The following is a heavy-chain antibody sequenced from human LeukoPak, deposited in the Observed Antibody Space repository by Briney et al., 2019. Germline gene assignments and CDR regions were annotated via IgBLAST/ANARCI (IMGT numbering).Heavy chain of an antibody. CDR3: ARPLDSSNNYFGY. Sequence: GGSLRLSCAASGFTFSRNAMNWVRQAPGRRLEWVSFISSSSNYMSYADSVKGRFTISRDNAKNSVYLQMNSLRAEDTAVYYCARPLDSSNNYFGYWGQGTLVTVSA. V-gene: IGHV3-21*01. J-gene: IGHJ4*02. D-gene: IGHD6-13*01. CDR1: GFTFSRNA. CDR2: ISSSSNYM.